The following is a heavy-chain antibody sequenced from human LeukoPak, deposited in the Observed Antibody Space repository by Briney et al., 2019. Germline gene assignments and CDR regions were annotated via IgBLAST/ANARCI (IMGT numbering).Heavy chain of an antibody. Sequence: SETLSLTCTVSGGSIRTYYWSWIRQPAGKGLEWIGRIDTSGNTNYDPSLKSRITMSVDTSKNQFSLKLSSVTAADTAVYYCARDRGSGWYVYWGQGTLVTVSS. J-gene: IGHJ4*02. V-gene: IGHV4-4*07. CDR1: GGSIRTYY. D-gene: IGHD6-19*01. CDR3: ARDRGSGWYVY. CDR2: IDTSGNT.